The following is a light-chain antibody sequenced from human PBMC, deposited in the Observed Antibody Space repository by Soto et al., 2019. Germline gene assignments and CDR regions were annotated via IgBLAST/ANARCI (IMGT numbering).Light chain of an antibody. J-gene: IGKJ1*01. CDR1: QSVSSY. CDR3: QQYNNWRT. Sequence: EIVLTQSPCTLSLSPGERATLSCRASQSVSSYLAWYQQKPGQAPRLLIYDASTRATGIPARFSGSGSGTEFTLTISSLQSEDFAVYYCQQYNNWRTFGQGTKVDIK. CDR2: DAS. V-gene: IGKV3-15*01.